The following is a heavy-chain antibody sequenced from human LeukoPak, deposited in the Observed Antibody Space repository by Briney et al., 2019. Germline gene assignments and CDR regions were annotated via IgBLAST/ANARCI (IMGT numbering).Heavy chain of an antibody. CDR2: IYYSGST. Sequence: SETLSLTCTVSGGSISSYSWSWIRQPPGKGLEWIGYIYYSGSTNYNPSLKGRVTISIDTSKNQFSLKLSSVTAADTAVYYCATHPPKLCTGGSCSDYWGQGTLVTVSS. D-gene: IGHD2-15*01. V-gene: IGHV4-59*01. CDR3: ATHPPKLCTGGSCSDY. J-gene: IGHJ4*02. CDR1: GGSISSYS.